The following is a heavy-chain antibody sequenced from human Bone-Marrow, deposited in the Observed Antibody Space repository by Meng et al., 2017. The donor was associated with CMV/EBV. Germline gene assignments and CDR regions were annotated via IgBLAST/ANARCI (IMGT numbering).Heavy chain of an antibody. CDR1: GFTFDDYT. Sequence: GGSLRLSCAASGFTFDDYTMHWVRQAPGKGLEWVSLISWDGFNTYYADSVKGRFTISRDNSKNSLYRQMNSLRTEYTALYYCAKGGVVIPSAMSYWGQGTLVTVSS. CDR3: AKGGVVIPSAMSY. D-gene: IGHD2-2*01. J-gene: IGHJ4*02. V-gene: IGHV3-43*01. CDR2: ISWDGFNT.